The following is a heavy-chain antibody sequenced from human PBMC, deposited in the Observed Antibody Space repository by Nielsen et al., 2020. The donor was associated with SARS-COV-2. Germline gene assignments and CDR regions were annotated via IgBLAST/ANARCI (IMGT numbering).Heavy chain of an antibody. Sequence: ASVKVSCKASGYTFTDYYIHWVRQAPGQGLEWIGWINPNSGGTDYAQKFQGRVTMTWATSISTAYIELSRPRSDDTAVYYCARELNVGMAIIGAFDIWGQGTMVTVSS. D-gene: IGHD5-24*01. CDR2: INPNSGGT. J-gene: IGHJ3*02. V-gene: IGHV1-2*02. CDR1: GYTFTDYY. CDR3: ARELNVGMAIIGAFDI.